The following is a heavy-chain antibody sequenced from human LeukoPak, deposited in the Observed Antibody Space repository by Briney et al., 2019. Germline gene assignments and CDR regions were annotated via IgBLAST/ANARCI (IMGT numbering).Heavy chain of an antibody. CDR1: GFTFSSYS. J-gene: IGHJ4*02. D-gene: IGHD1-26*01. V-gene: IGHV3-21*01. CDR2: ISSSSSYI. Sequence: GGSLRLSCAASGFTFSSYSMNWVRQAPGKGLEWVSSISSSSSYIYYADSVKGRFTISRDNAKNSLYLQMSSLRAEDTAIYYCAKDHDGSGFYLGYFERWGQGALVTVSS. CDR3: AKDHDGSGFYLGYFER.